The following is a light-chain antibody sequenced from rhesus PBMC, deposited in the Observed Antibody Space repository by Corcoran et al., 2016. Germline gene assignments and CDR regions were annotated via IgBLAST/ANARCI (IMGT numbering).Light chain of an antibody. CDR1: ENVNNY. Sequence: DIQMTQSPSSLSASVGDRVTITCRASENVNNYLNWYQQKPGKAPKLLIYNASTLQSGVPSRFSGRVSVTDYPFTIRSLQSEDVATFYCQHNYGSPFTFGPGTKLDIK. J-gene: IGKJ3*01. CDR2: NAS. CDR3: QHNYGSPFT. V-gene: IGKV1-74*01.